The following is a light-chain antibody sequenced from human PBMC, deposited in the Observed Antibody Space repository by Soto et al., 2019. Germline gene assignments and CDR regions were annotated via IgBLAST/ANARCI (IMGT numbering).Light chain of an antibody. J-gene: IGKJ5*01. CDR2: AAS. V-gene: IGKV1-12*01. Sequence: DIQMTQSPSSLSASVGDRVTVTCRASQGISSWLAWYQKKPGKAPKLLIYAASSLQSGVPSRFSGSGSGTDFTLTISSLQPEDCAIYFCQQANSFPITLGQGTRLEIK. CDR3: QQANSFPIT. CDR1: QGISSW.